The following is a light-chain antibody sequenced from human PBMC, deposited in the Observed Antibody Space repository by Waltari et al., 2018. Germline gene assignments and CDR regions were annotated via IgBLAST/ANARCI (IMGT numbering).Light chain of an antibody. J-gene: IGKJ4*01. CDR3: QQYDNLPRALT. CDR2: DAS. Sequence: DIQMTQSPSSLSASVGDRVTITCQASQDISNYLNWYQQKPGKARKLLIYDASNLETGVPSRFSGSGSGTDFTFTISSLQPEDIATYYCQQYDNLPRALTFGGGTKVEIK. CDR1: QDISNY. V-gene: IGKV1-33*01.